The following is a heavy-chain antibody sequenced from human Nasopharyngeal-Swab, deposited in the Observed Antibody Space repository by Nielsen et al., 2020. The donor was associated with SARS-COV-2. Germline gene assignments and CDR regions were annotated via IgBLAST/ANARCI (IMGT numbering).Heavy chain of an antibody. J-gene: IGHJ6*02. Sequence: WIRQPPGQGLEWIGSIYYSASTYYNPSLKSRGTISVDTSKNQISLKLNSVTAADTAVYYCASGRLRFLEWPAEGEFYYYYGMDVWGQGTTVTVSS. V-gene: IGHV4-39*01. CDR2: IYYSAST. CDR3: ASGRLRFLEWPAEGEFYYYYGMDV. D-gene: IGHD3-3*01.